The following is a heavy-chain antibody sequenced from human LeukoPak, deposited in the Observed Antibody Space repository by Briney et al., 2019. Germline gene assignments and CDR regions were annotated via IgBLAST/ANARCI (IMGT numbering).Heavy chain of an antibody. D-gene: IGHD5-12*01. V-gene: IGHV3-21*01. CDR1: GFTFSSYS. J-gene: IGHJ4*02. CDR3: ARDRSLWSGYDN. Sequence: GRSLRLSCAASGFTFSSYSMNWVRQAPGKVLEWVSSISSSSSYIYYADSVKGRFTISRNNAKNSMYLQMNSLRAEDTAVYYCARDRSLWSGYDNWGQGTLVTVSS. CDR2: ISSSSSYI.